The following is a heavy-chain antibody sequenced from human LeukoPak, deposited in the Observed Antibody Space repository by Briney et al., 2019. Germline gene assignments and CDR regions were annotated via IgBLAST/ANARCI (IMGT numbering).Heavy chain of an antibody. Sequence: SETLSLTCTVSGGSISSYYWSWIRQPPGKGLEWIGYIYYSGSTNYNPSLKSRVTISVDTSKNQFSLKLSSVTAADTAVYYCARGVGEFHFDYWGQGTLVTVSS. V-gene: IGHV4-59*01. D-gene: IGHD3-10*01. J-gene: IGHJ4*02. CDR1: GGSISSYY. CDR3: ARGVGEFHFDY. CDR2: IYYSGST.